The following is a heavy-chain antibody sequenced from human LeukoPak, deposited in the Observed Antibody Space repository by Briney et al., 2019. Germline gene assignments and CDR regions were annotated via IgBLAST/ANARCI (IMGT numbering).Heavy chain of an antibody. CDR3: ARDPTETHIVVVTAIPPDAFDI. D-gene: IGHD2-21*02. CDR2: MNPNSGNT. CDR1: GYTFTSYD. J-gene: IGHJ3*02. Sequence: ASVKVSCKASGYTFTSYDINWVRQATGQGLEWMGWMNPNSGNTGYAQKLQGRVTMTTDTSTSTAYMELRSLRSDDTAVYYCARDPTETHIVVVTAIPPDAFDIWGQGTMVTVSS. V-gene: IGHV1-8*01.